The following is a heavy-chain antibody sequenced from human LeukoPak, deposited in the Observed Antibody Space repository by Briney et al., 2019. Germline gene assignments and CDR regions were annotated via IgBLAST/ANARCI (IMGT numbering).Heavy chain of an antibody. CDR3: ARDGVLMVYALLYEEGPTRGVSFDY. Sequence: ASVKVSCKASGYTFTGYYMHWVRQAPGQGLEWMGWINPNSGGTNYAQKFQGRVTMTRDTSISTAYMELSRLRSDDTAVYYCARDGVLMVYALLYEEGPTRGVSFDYWGQGTLVTVSS. D-gene: IGHD2-8*01. CDR1: GYTFTGYY. J-gene: IGHJ4*02. CDR2: INPNSGGT. V-gene: IGHV1-2*02.